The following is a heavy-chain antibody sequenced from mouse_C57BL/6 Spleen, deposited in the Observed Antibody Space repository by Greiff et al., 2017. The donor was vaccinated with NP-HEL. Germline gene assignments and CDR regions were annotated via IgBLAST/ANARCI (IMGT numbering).Heavy chain of an antibody. J-gene: IGHJ3*01. CDR1: GFNIKDDY. CDR3: TTSQRFAD. Sequence: VQLKQSGAELVRPGASVKLSCTASGFNIKDDYMHWVKQRPEQGLEWIGWIDPENGDTEYASKFQGKATITADTSSNTAYLQLSSLTSEDTAVYYCTTSQRFADWGQGTLVTVSA. CDR2: IDPENGDT. V-gene: IGHV14-4*01.